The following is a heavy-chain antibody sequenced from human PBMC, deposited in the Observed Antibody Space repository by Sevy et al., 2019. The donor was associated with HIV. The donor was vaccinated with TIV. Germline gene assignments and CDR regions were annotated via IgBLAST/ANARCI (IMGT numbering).Heavy chain of an antibody. Sequence: GSLRLSCVASGFRFSDEPMNWVRQAPGKGLEWISNIRRDSSVMSYADTVRGRFTVSRDNARNSLSLQLNSLRDEDTALYYCVRDTQFGFDYWGQGTLVTVSS. J-gene: IGHJ4*02. D-gene: IGHD3-16*01. V-gene: IGHV3-48*02. CDR3: VRDTQFGFDY. CDR2: IRRDSSVM. CDR1: GFRFSDEP.